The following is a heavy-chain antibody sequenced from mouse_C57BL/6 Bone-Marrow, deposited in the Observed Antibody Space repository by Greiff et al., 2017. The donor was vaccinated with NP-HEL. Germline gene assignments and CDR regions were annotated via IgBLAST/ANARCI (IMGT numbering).Heavy chain of an antibody. Sequence: EVHLVESEGGLVQPGSSMKLSCTASGFTFSDYYMAWVRQVPEKGLEWVANINYDGSSTYYLDSLKSRFIISRDNAKNILYLQMSSLKSEDTATYYCARERGAFTTVVAFDYWGQGTTLTVSS. D-gene: IGHD1-1*01. CDR2: INYDGSST. CDR1: GFTFSDYY. CDR3: ARERGAFTTVVAFDY. V-gene: IGHV5-16*01. J-gene: IGHJ2*01.